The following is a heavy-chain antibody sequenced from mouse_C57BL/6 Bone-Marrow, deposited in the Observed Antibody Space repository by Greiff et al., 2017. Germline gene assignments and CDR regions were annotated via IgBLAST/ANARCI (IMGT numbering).Heavy chain of an antibody. CDR3: ARAPSYYYGRGYYYAMDY. V-gene: IGHV3-3*01. CDR1: GFSINSDCY. Sequence: EVKLLESGPSLVRPSQTLSLTCTVTGFSINSDCYWIWIRQFPGNKLEYIGYTFYSGITYYNPSLESRTYITRDTSKNQFSLKLSSVTTEDTATYYCARAPSYYYGRGYYYAMDYWGQGTSVTVSS. D-gene: IGHD1-1*01. CDR2: TFYSGIT. J-gene: IGHJ4*01.